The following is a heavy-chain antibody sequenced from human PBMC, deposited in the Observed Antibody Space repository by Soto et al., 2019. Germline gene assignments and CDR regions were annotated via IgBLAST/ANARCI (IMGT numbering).Heavy chain of an antibody. V-gene: IGHV4-59*12. J-gene: IGHJ6*02. CDR3: ARDLWGYGGTDCYPLDV. CDR2: IYNSGST. CDR1: GGSIISYY. D-gene: IGHD2-21*02. Sequence: SETLSLTCTVSGGSIISYYWSWILQPPWKGLEWIGYIYNSGSTNYNPSLKSRVTISVDTSKNQFSLKLNSVTAADTAVYYCARDLWGYGGTDCYPLDVWGQGTTVTVSS.